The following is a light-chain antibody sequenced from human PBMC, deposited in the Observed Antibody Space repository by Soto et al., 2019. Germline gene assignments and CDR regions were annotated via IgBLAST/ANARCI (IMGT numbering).Light chain of an antibody. Sequence: EIVLTQSAGTLSLSPGERATLSCRASQSVSSNYLAWYQQKPGQAPRLLIFGASIRATGIPDRFSGSGSGTDFTLTITRLEPEDFAVYFCLRYSSSQWTFCQGTKVDIK. CDR2: GAS. CDR3: LRYSSSQWT. V-gene: IGKV3-20*01. CDR1: QSVSSNY. J-gene: IGKJ1*01.